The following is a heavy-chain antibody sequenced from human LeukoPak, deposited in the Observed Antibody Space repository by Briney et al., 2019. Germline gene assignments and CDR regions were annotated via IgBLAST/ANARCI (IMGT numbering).Heavy chain of an antibody. CDR2: ISRSGSTI. Sequence: GGSLRLSCAASGFTFSSSEMNWVRQAPGKGLEWVSYISRSGSTIYYADSVKGRFTISRDNSKNTLFLQMNSLRAEDTAVYYCAKDENSSGLSHWGQGTLVTVSS. D-gene: IGHD3-22*01. CDR3: AKDENSSGLSH. J-gene: IGHJ4*02. CDR1: GFTFSSSE. V-gene: IGHV3-48*03.